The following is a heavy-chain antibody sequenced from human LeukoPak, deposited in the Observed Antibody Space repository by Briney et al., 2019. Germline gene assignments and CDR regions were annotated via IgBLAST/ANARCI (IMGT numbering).Heavy chain of an antibody. CDR2: IYYSGST. CDR1: GGSISSSSYY. Sequence: SETLSLTCAVSGGSISSSSYYWGWIRQPPGKGLEWIGYIYYSGSTNYNPSLKSRVTISVDTSKNQFSLKLSSVTAADTAVYYCARVGYYGSGSYFFDYWGQGTLVTVSS. D-gene: IGHD3-10*01. V-gene: IGHV4-61*05. J-gene: IGHJ4*02. CDR3: ARVGYYGSGSYFFDY.